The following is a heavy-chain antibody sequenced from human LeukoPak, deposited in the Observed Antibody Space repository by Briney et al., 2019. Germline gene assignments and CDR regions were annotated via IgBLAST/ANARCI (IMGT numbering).Heavy chain of an antibody. J-gene: IGHJ4*02. CDR2: INPSGGST. D-gene: IGHD6-19*01. CDR3: ARDVVGGGWYYYFDY. Sequence: ASVKVSCKASGYTFTSYYMHWVRQAPGQGLEWMGIINPSGGSTSYAQKFQGRVTMTRDTSTSTVYMELSSLRSEDTAVYYCARDVVGGGWYYYFDYWGQRTLVTVSS. V-gene: IGHV1-46*01. CDR1: GYTFTSYY.